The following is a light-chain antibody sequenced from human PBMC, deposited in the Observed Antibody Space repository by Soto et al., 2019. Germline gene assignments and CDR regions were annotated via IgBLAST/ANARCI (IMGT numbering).Light chain of an antibody. CDR1: TGAVTSGHY. CDR2: DTT. CDR3: LRSFSGPRGPRVV. Sequence: QTVVTQEPSLTVSPGGTVTLTCGSSTGAVTSGHYPYWFQQKPGQAPRTLIYDTTDKHSWTPARFSGSLLGGKGALTLSCAQPEDEDDYYCLRSFSGPRGPRVVFGGGTKLTVL. V-gene: IGLV7-46*01. J-gene: IGLJ2*01.